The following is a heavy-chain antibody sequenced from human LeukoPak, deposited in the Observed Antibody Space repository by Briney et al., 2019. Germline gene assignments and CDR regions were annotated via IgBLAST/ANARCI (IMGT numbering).Heavy chain of an antibody. D-gene: IGHD5-18*01. CDR3: ARGLPGYSYGLGFDY. Sequence: SETLSLTCTVSGGSISSYYWSWIRQPPGKGLEWIGYIYYSGSTNYNPSLKSRVTISVDTSKNQFSLKLSSVTAADTAVYYCARGLPGYSYGLGFDYWGQGTLVTVSS. CDR1: GGSISSYY. CDR2: IYYSGST. J-gene: IGHJ4*02. V-gene: IGHV4-59*08.